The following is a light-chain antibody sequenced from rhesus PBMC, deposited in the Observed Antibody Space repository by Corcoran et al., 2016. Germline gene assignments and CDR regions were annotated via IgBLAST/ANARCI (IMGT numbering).Light chain of an antibody. Sequence: DIQMTQSPSSLSASVGDRVTITCRASQGISDYLSWYQQKQGKAPKRLIYAASSLESGVPSRFSGSGSGTEFTLTISSLQPEDFAAYYCLQSYSTAYSFGQGTKVEIK. CDR3: LQSYSTAYS. CDR1: QGISDY. V-gene: IGKV1-36*02. J-gene: IGKJ2*01. CDR2: AAS.